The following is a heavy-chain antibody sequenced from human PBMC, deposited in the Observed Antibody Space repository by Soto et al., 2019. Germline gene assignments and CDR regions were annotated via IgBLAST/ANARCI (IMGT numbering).Heavy chain of an antibody. CDR3: ARVDCSSTSCYMGYYYYGMDV. CDR2: ISSSSSYI. Sequence: EVQLVESGGGLVQPGGSLRLSCAASGFTFSSYSMNWVRQAPGKGLEWVSSISSSSSYIYYADSVKGRFTISRDNAKNSLYLQMNSLRAEDTAVYYCARVDCSSTSCYMGYYYYGMDVWGQGTTVTVSS. CDR1: GFTFSSYS. J-gene: IGHJ6*02. D-gene: IGHD2-2*02. V-gene: IGHV3-21*01.